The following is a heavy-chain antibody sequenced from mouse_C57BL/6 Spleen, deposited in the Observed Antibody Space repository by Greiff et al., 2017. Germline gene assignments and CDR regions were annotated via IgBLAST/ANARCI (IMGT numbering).Heavy chain of an antibody. CDR1: GFSLTSYG. V-gene: IGHV2-2*02. Sequence: VQLQQSGPGLVQPSQSLSITCTVSGFSLTSYGVHWVRQSPGKGLEWLGVIWSGGSTDYNAAFISRLSISRDNSKSQVFFKMNSLQAIKTAIYYCARNDGYYVPVPFAYWAQGTLATVSA. J-gene: IGHJ3*01. CDR3: ARNDGYYVPVPFAY. D-gene: IGHD2-3*01. CDR2: IWSGGST.